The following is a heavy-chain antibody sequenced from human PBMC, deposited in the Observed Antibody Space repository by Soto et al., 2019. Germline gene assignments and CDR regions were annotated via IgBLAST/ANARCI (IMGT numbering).Heavy chain of an antibody. CDR3: AHKGGFGYTES. V-gene: IGHV2-5*02. CDR1: GFSLTTSGVG. J-gene: IGHJ5*02. Sequence: QITLKESGPMLVKPTQALTLTCTCSGFSLTTSGVGVGWIRQPPGKALEWLALVYWDDDKRYSPSLTNRLTLSRDTSKNQVVLTLTNVDPTDTGTYFCAHKGGFGYTESWGQGIMVTVSS. CDR2: VYWDDDK. D-gene: IGHD5-18*01.